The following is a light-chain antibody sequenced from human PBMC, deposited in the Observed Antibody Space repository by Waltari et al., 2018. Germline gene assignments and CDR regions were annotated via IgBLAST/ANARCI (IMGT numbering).Light chain of an antibody. J-gene: IGLJ1*01. Sequence: QSALTQPRSVSASPGQSVTISCTGSSSDVGGYNYVSWYQQNPGKAPKLIIYDVSKRPSGVPDRFSGSKSGNTASLTISGLQAEDDGDYYCCSYRGSFVFGTGTKVTVL. CDR2: DVS. CDR1: SSDVGGYNY. V-gene: IGLV2-11*01. CDR3: CSYRGSFV.